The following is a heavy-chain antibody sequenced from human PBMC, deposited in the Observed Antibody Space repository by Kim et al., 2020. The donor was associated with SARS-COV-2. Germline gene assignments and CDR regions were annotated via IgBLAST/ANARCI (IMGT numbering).Heavy chain of an antibody. CDR1: GGSITSSSYY. CDR3: ATYFTSTANFDF. CDR2: IYYSGNT. J-gene: IGHJ4*02. Sequence: SETLSLTCTVSGGSITSSSYYWGWIRQPPGKGLEWIGHIYYSGNTYYNPSLKSRVTISVDTSKNQFSLKLSSVTAADTAVYYCATYFTSTANFDFWGRGTLVTVSS. V-gene: IGHV4-39*01. D-gene: IGHD5-18*01.